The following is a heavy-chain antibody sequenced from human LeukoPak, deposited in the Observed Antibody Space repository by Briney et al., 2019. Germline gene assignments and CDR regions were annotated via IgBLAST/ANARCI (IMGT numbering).Heavy chain of an antibody. V-gene: IGHV3-23*01. D-gene: IGHD4-11*01. Sequence: PGGSLRLSCAASGFTFSSYAMNWVRQAPGKGLEWVSAITGSGGRTYYADSVKGRFTISRDNSKNTLYLQMNSLRAEDTAVYYCAKTTVTPPYYMDVWGKGTTVTVSS. CDR1: GFTFSSYA. CDR2: ITGSGGRT. J-gene: IGHJ6*03. CDR3: AKTTVTPPYYMDV.